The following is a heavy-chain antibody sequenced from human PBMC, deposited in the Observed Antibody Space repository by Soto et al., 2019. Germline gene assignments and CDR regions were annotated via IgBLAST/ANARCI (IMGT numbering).Heavy chain of an antibody. CDR2: LSYDGINK. J-gene: IGHJ3*02. CDR3: ARTEVTMVRGVIIFGAFDI. Sequence: PGGSLRLSCAASGFTFSSYGMHWVRQAPGKGLDLVSVLSYDGINKYYSDSVKGRFTISRDNSKNTLYLQMNSLRAEDTAVYYCARTEVTMVRGVIIFGAFDIWGQGTMVTVSS. V-gene: IGHV3-30*03. D-gene: IGHD3-10*01. CDR1: GFTFSSYG.